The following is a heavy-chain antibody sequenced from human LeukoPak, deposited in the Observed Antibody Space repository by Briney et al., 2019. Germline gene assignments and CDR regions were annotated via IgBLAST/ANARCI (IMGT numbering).Heavy chain of an antibody. D-gene: IGHD3-10*01. J-gene: IGHJ4*02. CDR1: GFTFSDYY. V-gene: IGHV3-11*04. CDR3: ASGITMVRDPRVNY. CDR2: ISSSGSTI. Sequence: PGGSLRLSCAASGFTFSDYYMSWIRQAPGKGLEWVSYISSSGSTIYYADSVKGRFTISRDNAKNSLYLQMNSLRAEDTAVYYCASGITMVRDPRVNYWGQGTLVTVSS.